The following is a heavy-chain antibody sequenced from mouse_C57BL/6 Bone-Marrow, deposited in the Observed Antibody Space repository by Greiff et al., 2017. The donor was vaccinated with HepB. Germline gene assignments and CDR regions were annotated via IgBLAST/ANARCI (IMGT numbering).Heavy chain of an antibody. CDR2: ISDGGSYT. Sequence: EVQGVESGGGLVKPGGSLKLSCAASGFTFSSYAMSWVRQTPEQRLEWVATISDGGSYTYYPDNVKGRFTISRDNAKNNLYLQMSHLKSEDTAMYYCARDLYYDYDKVMDYWGQGTSVTVSS. V-gene: IGHV5-4*01. CDR3: ARDLYYDYDKVMDY. D-gene: IGHD2-4*01. J-gene: IGHJ4*01. CDR1: GFTFSSYA.